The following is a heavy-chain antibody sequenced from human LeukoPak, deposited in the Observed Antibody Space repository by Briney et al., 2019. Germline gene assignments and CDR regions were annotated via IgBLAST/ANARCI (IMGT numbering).Heavy chain of an antibody. CDR2: ISWNSGSI. CDR3: ARGVHGVDYFDY. Sequence: PGGSLRLSCGASGFTFDDYAMHWVRQAPGKGLEWVSGISWNSGSIGYADSVKGRFTISRDNAKNSLYLQMNSLRAEDTALYYCARGVHGVDYFDYWGQGTLVTVSS. D-gene: IGHD4-17*01. J-gene: IGHJ4*02. CDR1: GFTFDDYA. V-gene: IGHV3-9*01.